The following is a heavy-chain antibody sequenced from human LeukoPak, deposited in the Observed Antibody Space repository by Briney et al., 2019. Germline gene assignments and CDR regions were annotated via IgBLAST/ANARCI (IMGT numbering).Heavy chain of an antibody. CDR2: IYHSGST. CDR3: ARHFRMLYGSGIDWFDP. J-gene: IGHJ5*02. V-gene: IGHV4-30-2*01. D-gene: IGHD3-10*01. Sequence: SETLSLTCTVSGGSISSGGYYWSWIRQPPGKGLEWIGYIYHSGSTYYNPSLKSRVTISVGRSKNQFSLKLSSVTAADTAVYYCARHFRMLYGSGIDWFDPWGQGTLVTVSS. CDR1: GGSISSGGYY.